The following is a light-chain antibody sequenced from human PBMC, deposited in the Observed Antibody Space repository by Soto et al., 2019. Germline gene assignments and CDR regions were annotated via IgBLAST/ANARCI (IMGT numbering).Light chain of an antibody. V-gene: IGKV3-20*01. Sequence: EIVLTQSPGTLSLSPGERATLSCRASQRVSSSYLAWYQQKPGQAPRLLIYGASSRATGIPDRFRGSGTGTDFTLTSSRREPEDFAVYYCQQYGSSPMTFGEGTNVDI. CDR1: QRVSSSY. CDR2: GAS. CDR3: QQYGSSPMT. J-gene: IGKJ1*01.